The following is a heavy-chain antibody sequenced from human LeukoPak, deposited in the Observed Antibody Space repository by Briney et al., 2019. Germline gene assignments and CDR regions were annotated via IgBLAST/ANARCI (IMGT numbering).Heavy chain of an antibody. V-gene: IGHV4-61*02. CDR2: IYTSGST. Sequence: RSSETLSLTCTVSGGSISSGSYYWSWIRQPAGKGLEWIGRIYTSGSTNYNPSLKSRVTISVDTSKNQFSLKLSSVTAADTAVYYCANLLEHDGPFDYWGQGTLVTVSS. CDR1: GGSISSGSYY. J-gene: IGHJ4*02. CDR3: ANLLEHDGPFDY. D-gene: IGHD1-1*01.